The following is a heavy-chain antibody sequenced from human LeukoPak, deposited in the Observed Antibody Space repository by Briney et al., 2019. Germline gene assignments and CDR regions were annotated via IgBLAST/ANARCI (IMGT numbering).Heavy chain of an antibody. J-gene: IGHJ4*02. V-gene: IGHV4-34*01. D-gene: IGHD1-14*01. CDR3: AREPWSGTYYLDY. Sequence: ASETLSLTCAVYGGSFSGYYWSWIRQPPGKGLEWIGEINHSGSTNYNPSLKSRVTISVDTSKNQFSLKLSSVTAADTAVYYCAREPWSGTYYLDYWGQGTLVTVSS. CDR1: GGSFSGYY. CDR2: INHSGST.